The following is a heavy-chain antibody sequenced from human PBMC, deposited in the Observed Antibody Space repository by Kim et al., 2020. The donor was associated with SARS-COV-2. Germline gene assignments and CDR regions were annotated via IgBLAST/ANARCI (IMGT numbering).Heavy chain of an antibody. CDR3: ARDKETRWPINVLLWFGERTDQYYYYYYYMDV. V-gene: IGHV1-3*01. Sequence: ASVKVSCKASGYTFTSYAMHWVRQAPGQRLEWMGWINAGNGNTKYSQKFQGRVTITRDTSASTAYMELSSLRSEDTAVYYCARDKETRWPINVLLWFGERTDQYYYYYYYMDVWGKGTTVTVSS. CDR1: GYTFTSYA. D-gene: IGHD3-10*01. CDR2: INAGNGNT. J-gene: IGHJ6*03.